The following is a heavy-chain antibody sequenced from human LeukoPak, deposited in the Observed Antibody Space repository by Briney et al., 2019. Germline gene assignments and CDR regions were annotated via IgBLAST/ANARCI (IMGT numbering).Heavy chain of an antibody. CDR3: ARLPTRSLFLWLVGFDY. Sequence: GESLKISCKGSGYSFTSYWIGWVRQMPGKGLEWMGIIYPGDSDTRYSPSFQGQVTISADKSISTAYLQWSSLKASDTAMYYCARLPTRSLFLWLVGFDYWGQGTLVTVSS. D-gene: IGHD6-19*01. J-gene: IGHJ4*02. CDR1: GYSFTSYW. CDR2: IYPGDSDT. V-gene: IGHV5-51*01.